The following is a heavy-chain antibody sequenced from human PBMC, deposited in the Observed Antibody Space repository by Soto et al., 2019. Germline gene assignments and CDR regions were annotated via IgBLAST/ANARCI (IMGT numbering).Heavy chain of an antibody. D-gene: IGHD6-19*01. J-gene: IGHJ4*02. Sequence: QVQLVESGGGLVKPGGSLRLSCAASGFTFSDYYMSWIRQAPGKGLEWISYISSSGGSTHYADSVKGRFTISRDNAKNSLYLQMNGLRVEDTAVYYCARLYSSGWYGVDYWGQGTLVTVSS. CDR2: ISSSGGST. CDR1: GFTFSDYY. CDR3: ARLYSSGWYGVDY. V-gene: IGHV3-11*01.